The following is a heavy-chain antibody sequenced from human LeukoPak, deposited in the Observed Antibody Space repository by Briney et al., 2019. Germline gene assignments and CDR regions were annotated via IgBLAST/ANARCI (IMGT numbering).Heavy chain of an antibody. J-gene: IGHJ6*02. V-gene: IGHV3-13*01. CDR1: GFPFSNYD. D-gene: IGHD6-6*01. CDR2: LGTNGDI. CDR3: AREWRGIASHYHGMDV. Sequence: PGGSLRLSCVASGFPFSNYDMYWVRQAAGRGLEWVSALGTNGDIYSLSTVRGRFTISRENGKNSLCLQMNSLRVDDTAVYYCAREWRGIASHYHGMDVWGQGTTVTVSS.